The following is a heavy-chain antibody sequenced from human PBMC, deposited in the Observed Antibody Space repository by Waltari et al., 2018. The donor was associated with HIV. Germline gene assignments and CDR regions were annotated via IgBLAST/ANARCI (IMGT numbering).Heavy chain of an antibody. CDR3: ARDEIVSSPHYYGLDV. V-gene: IGHV4-61*02. CDR2: ISTSGSV. CDR1: GASIVSGGY. J-gene: IGHJ6*02. D-gene: IGHD6-13*01. Sequence: VQLRESGPGLVRPSQTLSLTCTVSGASIVSGGYHYTWVRQPAGKGLEWIGRISTSGSVNDNPSLKSRVTISIDTSKNRVSLKLNSVTAADTAVYYCARDEIVSSPHYYGLDVWGQGTTVIVSS.